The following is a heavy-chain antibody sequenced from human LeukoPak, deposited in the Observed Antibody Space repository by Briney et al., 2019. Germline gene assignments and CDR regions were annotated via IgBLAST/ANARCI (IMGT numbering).Heavy chain of an antibody. J-gene: IGHJ5*02. CDR3: ARQATEYVGGFWFDP. V-gene: IGHV4-39*01. D-gene: IGHD3-16*01. Sequence: SETLSLTCTVSGASISSSSYYWGWIRQTPGRGLEWIASLDSDENTYYNAALKVRVTITVDMSLNLFSLRLSSVTAADSGVYYCARQATEYVGGFWFDPWGQGTLVAVSS. CDR2: LDSDENT. CDR1: GASISSSSYY.